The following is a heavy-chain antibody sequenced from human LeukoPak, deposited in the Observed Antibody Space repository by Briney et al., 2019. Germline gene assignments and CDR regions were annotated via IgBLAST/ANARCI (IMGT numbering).Heavy chain of an antibody. CDR1: GGSISSYY. V-gene: IGHV4-59*01. Sequence: SETLSLTCTVSGGSISSYYWSWLRQPPGKGLEWIGYIYYSGSTNYNPSLKSRVTIPVDTSKNQFSLKLSSVTAADTAVYYCARGGGYGDSGDYWGQGTLVTVSS. J-gene: IGHJ4*02. CDR3: ARGGGYGDSGDY. CDR2: IYYSGST. D-gene: IGHD4-17*01.